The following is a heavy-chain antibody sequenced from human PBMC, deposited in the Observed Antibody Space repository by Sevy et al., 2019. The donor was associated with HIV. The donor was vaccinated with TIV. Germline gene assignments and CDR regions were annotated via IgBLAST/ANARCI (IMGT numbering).Heavy chain of an antibody. Sequence: GGSLRLSCAGSGFTFSSYDMNWVRQAPGKGLEWISKISSSGSSIYYADSVKGRFPIARDNAKTSLNLQMNSLRAEDTALYYCARNGGAYDTGFDPWGQGTLVTVSS. D-gene: IGHD3-22*01. CDR2: ISSSGSSI. V-gene: IGHV3-48*03. CDR3: ARNGGAYDTGFDP. CDR1: GFTFSSYD. J-gene: IGHJ5*02.